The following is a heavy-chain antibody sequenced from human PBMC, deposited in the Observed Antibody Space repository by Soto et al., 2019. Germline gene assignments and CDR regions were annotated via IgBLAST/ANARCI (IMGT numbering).Heavy chain of an antibody. J-gene: IGHJ4*01. D-gene: IGHD3-22*01. Sequence: GGSLRLSCAASGFAFSNAWINWVRQAPGKGLEWVSRIKSKGHGGTTDFAAPVRGRFAISRDDSRNLVYMQMNSLNTEDTAVYYCTTDSYTSVIVVRFDYWGHGTLVTVSS. CDR3: TTDSYTSVIVVRFDY. CDR1: GFAFSNAW. V-gene: IGHV3-15*07. CDR2: IKSKGHGGTT.